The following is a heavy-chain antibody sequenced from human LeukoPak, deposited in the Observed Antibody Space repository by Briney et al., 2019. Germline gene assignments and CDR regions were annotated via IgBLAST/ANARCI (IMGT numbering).Heavy chain of an antibody. J-gene: IGHJ3*02. D-gene: IGHD1-26*01. V-gene: IGHV1-2*06. CDR3: AREGGSIVGATGSSDI. Sequence: ASVTVSCKASGYTFTGYYMHWVRQAPGQGLEWMGRINPNSGGTNYAQKFQGRVTMTRDTSITTAYMELNRLRSDDTAVYYCAREGGSIVGATGSSDIWGQGTMVTVSS. CDR1: GYTFTGYY. CDR2: INPNSGGT.